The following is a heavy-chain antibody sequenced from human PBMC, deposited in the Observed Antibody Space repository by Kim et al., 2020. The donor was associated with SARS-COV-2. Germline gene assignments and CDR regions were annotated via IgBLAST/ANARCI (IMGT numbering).Heavy chain of an antibody. CDR3: ARDGLYSDILPVYYSVGGGDYYYAMDV. D-gene: IGHD3-9*01. CDR2: IKQDGSEK. V-gene: IGHV3-7*03. Sequence: GGSLRLSCAASGFTFSSYWMSWVRQAPGKGLEWVANIKQDGSEKYYVDAVKGRFTISRDNAKNSRYLQMNSRRAEDTAVYYCARDGLYSDILPVYYSVGGGDYYYAMDVWGQGTKVTVSS. J-gene: IGHJ6*02. CDR1: GFTFSSYW.